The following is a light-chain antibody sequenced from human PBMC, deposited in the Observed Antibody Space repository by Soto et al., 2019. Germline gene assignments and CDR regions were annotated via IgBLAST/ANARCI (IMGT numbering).Light chain of an antibody. V-gene: IGKV3-15*01. J-gene: IGKJ2*01. CDR3: QHYNFWPHT. Sequence: EIVLTQSPGTLSFSPLEIVTLSFSSSQSVTINYLAWYQQKPGQAPRLLIYRASTRATGVPARFSGSGSGTEFTLTISSLQSEDVSVYFCQHYNFWPHTFSQGTKVDIK. CDR2: RAS. CDR1: QSVTIN.